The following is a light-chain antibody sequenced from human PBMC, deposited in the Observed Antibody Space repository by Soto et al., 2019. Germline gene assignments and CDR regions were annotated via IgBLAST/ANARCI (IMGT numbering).Light chain of an antibody. V-gene: IGKV3-20*01. Sequence: LVLTQSPGSLSLSVGERATFSCRASQTISGNYLAWYKQKPGQAPRLLLFGASSRATGVPDRFSGSGSGTDFTLTLTRLEPDYSSEYSCQHYSNSLTPLGP. CDR2: GAS. CDR1: QTISGNY. J-gene: IGKJ3*01. CDR3: QHYSNSLTP.